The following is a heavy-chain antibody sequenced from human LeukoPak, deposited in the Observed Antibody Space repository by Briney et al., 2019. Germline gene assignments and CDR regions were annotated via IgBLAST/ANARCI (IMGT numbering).Heavy chain of an antibody. CDR3: AGEGYGDYEGDY. CDR2: ISYDGSNK. J-gene: IGHJ4*02. D-gene: IGHD4-17*01. Sequence: GGSLRLSCAASGFSFSSYAMHWVRQAPGKGLEWVAVISYDGSNKYYADSVKGRFTISRDNSKNTLYLQMNSLRAEDTAVYYCAGEGYGDYEGDYWGQGTLVTVSS. CDR1: GFSFSSYA. V-gene: IGHV3-30*04.